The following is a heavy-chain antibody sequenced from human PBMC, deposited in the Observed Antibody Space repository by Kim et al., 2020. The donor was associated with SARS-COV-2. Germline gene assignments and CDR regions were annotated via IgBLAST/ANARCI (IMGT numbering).Heavy chain of an antibody. CDR3: ARGYEGWYFDY. J-gene: IGHJ4*02. D-gene: IGHD5-12*01. CDR1: GFTFSSYA. Sequence: GGSLRLSCAASGFTFSSYAMHWVRQAPGKGLEWVAVISYDGSNKYYADSVKGRFTISRDNSKNTLYLQMNSLRAEDTAVYYCARGYEGWYFDYWGQGTLVTVSS. CDR2: ISYDGSNK. V-gene: IGHV3-30*04.